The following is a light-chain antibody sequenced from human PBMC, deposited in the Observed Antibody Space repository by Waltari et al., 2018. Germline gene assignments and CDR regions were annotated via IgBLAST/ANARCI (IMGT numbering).Light chain of an antibody. CDR1: QSVSNN. CDR2: GAS. V-gene: IGKV3-15*01. J-gene: IGKJ2*01. CDR3: QQYNNWPPEYT. Sequence: EIVMTQSPATLSLSPGERATLSCRASQSVSNNLAWYQQKPGQAPRLLIYGASTRATGITARFSGSGSGTEFTLTISSLQSGDFAVYYCQQYNNWPPEYTFGQGTKLEIQ.